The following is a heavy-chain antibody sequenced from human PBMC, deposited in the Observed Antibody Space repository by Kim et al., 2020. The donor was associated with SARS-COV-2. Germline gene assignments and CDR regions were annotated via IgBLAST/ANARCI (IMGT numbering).Heavy chain of an antibody. D-gene: IGHD3-10*01. J-gene: IGHJ6*02. V-gene: IGHV3-48*01. CDR1: GFTFSSYS. CDR3: AAFGEDGMDV. Sequence: GGSLRLSCAASGFTFSSYSMNWVRQAPGKGLEWVSYISSSSSNIYYADSVKGRFTISRDNAKNSLYLQMNSLRAEDTAVYYCAAFGEDGMDVWGQGTTVTVSS. CDR2: ISSSSSNI.